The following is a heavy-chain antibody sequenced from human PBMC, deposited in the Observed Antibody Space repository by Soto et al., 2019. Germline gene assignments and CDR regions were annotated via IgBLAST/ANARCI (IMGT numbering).Heavy chain of an antibody. V-gene: IGHV1-58*01. Sequence: QMQLVQSGPEVKKPGTSVKFSCRDSGFTFTSSAVQWVRHALGQRREWIGWIVGGSGNTNYAQKYQERVTITRDMSTSTAYMELSSLRSEDTSVYYCAAEPGGYYWDLDYWGQGTLVTVS. J-gene: IGHJ4*02. D-gene: IGHD3-22*01. CDR2: IVGGSGNT. CDR3: AAEPGGYYWDLDY. CDR1: GFTFTSSA.